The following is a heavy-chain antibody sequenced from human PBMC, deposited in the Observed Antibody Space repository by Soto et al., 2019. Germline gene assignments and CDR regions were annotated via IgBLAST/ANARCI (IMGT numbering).Heavy chain of an antibody. V-gene: IGHV3-23*01. CDR1: GFTFSSYA. D-gene: IGHD3-22*01. CDR3: AKNHADNYYESSGHFDY. CDR2: ISGSGGST. Sequence: EVQLLESGGGLVQPGGSLRLSCAASGFTFSSYAMSWVRQAPGKGLEWVSAISGSGGSTYYADSVKGRFTISRDNSKNTLYRQMNRLRAEDTAVYYCAKNHADNYYESSGHFDYWGQGTLVTVSS. J-gene: IGHJ4*02.